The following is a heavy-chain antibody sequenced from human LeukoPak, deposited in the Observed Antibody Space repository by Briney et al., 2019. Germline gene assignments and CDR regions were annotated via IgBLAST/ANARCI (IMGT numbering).Heavy chain of an antibody. Sequence: GASVKVSCKASGYTFTSYDINWVRQATGQGLEWMGWMNPNSGNTGYAQKFQGRVTMTRNTSISTAYMELSSLRSEDTAVYYCARGFCPGRIAAARYYMDVWGKGTTVTVSS. J-gene: IGHJ6*03. CDR1: GYTFTSYD. CDR3: ARGFCPGRIAAARYYMDV. V-gene: IGHV1-8*01. D-gene: IGHD6-13*01. CDR2: MNPNSGNT.